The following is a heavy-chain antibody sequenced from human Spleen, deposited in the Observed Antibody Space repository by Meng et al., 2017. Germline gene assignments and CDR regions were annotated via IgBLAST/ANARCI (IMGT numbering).Heavy chain of an antibody. V-gene: IGHV3-30*03. J-gene: IGHJ5*01. CDR1: GFIFSSSG. CDR2: ISYDGSDK. D-gene: IGHD2-15*01. CDR3: VRDFGGNSDS. Sequence: QVQLVESGGGVVQPGRSLRLSCAASGFIFSSSGMHWVRQAPGKGLEWVAVISYDGSDKYYANSVKGRFTISRDNSKNTLYLQTNSLRAEDAAVYYCVRDFGGNSDSWGQGTLVTVSS.